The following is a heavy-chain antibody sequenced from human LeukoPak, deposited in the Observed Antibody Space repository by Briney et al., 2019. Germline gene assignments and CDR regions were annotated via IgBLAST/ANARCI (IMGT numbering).Heavy chain of an antibody. J-gene: IGHJ4*02. V-gene: IGHV3-53*01. D-gene: IGHD1-14*01. Sequence: PGGSLRLSCAASGFTVITNDMTWFRQAPGKGLEWVSVLYSDGNTKYADSVQGRFTISRDNSKNNLYLEMNRLSPDATAVYYCARGVEPLAANTLAYWGQGTLVTVSS. CDR1: GFTVITND. CDR3: ARGVEPLAANTLAY. CDR2: LYSDGNT.